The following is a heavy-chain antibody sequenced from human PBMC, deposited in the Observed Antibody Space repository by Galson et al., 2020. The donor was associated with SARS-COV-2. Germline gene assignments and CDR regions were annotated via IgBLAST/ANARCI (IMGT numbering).Heavy chain of an antibody. V-gene: IGHV3-23*01. J-gene: IGHJ4*02. D-gene: IGHD4-17*01. CDR2: VSEVGAST. Sequence: GGSLRPSCAASGFTFSSYSMSWVRQAPGKVLEWVSCVSEVGASTYHADSVKGRFTISRDNSKNTLYLQMNSRRVEDTALYYCAKDQGNDYGDQLDYWGQGTLVSVSS. CDR3: AKDQGNDYGDQLDY. CDR1: GFTFSSYS.